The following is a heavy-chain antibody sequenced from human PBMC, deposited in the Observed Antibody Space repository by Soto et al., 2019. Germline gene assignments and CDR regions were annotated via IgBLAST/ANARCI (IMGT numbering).Heavy chain of an antibody. J-gene: IGHJ4*02. CDR3: TTEEWYYFPS. Sequence: PVGSLRLSCAASGFTFSVQWMSWVRQAPGKGLEWVATINQDVSERYYVDSVKGRFSISRDSAKNSLYLQMNSLRAEDTAVYYCTTEEWYYFPSWGQGTLVTVSS. D-gene: IGHD3-3*01. V-gene: IGHV3-7*03. CDR2: INQDVSER. CDR1: GFTFSVQW.